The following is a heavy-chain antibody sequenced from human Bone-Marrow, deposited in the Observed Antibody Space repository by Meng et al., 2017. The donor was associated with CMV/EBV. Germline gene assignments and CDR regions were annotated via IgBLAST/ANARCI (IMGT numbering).Heavy chain of an antibody. V-gene: IGHV1-46*01. CDR1: GYTFTSYY. D-gene: IGHD1-26*01. CDR3: ARGHGTYYGGESAGD. CDR2: INPSGGST. Sequence: ASVKVSCKASGYTFTSYYMHWVRQAPGQGLEWMGIINPSGGSTSYAQKFQGRVTMTRDTSTSTVYMELSRLRSDDTAVYYCARGHGTYYGGESAGDWGQGTLVTGSS. J-gene: IGHJ4*02.